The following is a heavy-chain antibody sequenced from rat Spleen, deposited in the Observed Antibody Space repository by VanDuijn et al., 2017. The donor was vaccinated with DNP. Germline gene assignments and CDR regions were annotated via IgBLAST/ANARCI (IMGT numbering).Heavy chain of an antibody. CDR2: ITSSGATT. Sequence: EVQLVESGGDLVQPGRSLKLSCVASGFTFYNYWMTWIRQVPGKGLEWIASITSSGATTYYPDSVKGRFTISRDNAENTLCLQMNSLRSEDTATYYCARNYYDGYFHLRNFDYWGQGVMVTVSS. J-gene: IGHJ2*01. CDR1: GFTFYNYW. CDR3: ARNYYDGYFHLRNFDY. D-gene: IGHD1-12*03. V-gene: IGHV5-31*01.